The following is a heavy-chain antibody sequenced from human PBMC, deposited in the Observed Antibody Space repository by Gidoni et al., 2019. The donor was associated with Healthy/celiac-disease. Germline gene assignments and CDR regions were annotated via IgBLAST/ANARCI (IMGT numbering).Heavy chain of an antibody. CDR3: AKSREKYSGRIDY. CDR2: ISYDGSNK. D-gene: IGHD1-26*01. V-gene: IGHV3-30*18. CDR1: GFTFSSYG. Sequence: QVQLLESGGGVVQPGSSLRLCCAASGFTFSSYGMHWVRQAPGKGLEWVAVISYDGSNKYYADSVKGRFTISRDNSKNTLYLQMNSLRAEDTAVYYCAKSREKYSGRIDYWGQGTLVTVSS. J-gene: IGHJ4*02.